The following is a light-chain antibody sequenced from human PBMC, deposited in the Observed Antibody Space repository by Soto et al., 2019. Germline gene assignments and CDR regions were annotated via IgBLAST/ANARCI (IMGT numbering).Light chain of an antibody. CDR1: QTVNRY. Sequence: ASQTVNRYLPWYHQKPGKTPKLLIHDASTVQTWVPSRFAGSGSGRELTLSISGLQPDDFGVYSSPQYKYYWTFGQGTKVDIK. J-gene: IGKJ1*01. V-gene: IGKV1-5*01. CDR3: PQYKYYWT. CDR2: DAS.